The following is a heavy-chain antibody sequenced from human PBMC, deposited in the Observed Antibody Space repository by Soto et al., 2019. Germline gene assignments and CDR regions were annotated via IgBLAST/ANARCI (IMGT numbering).Heavy chain of an antibody. CDR1: GGSISSYY. CDR2: IYYSGST. V-gene: IGHV4-59*01. Sequence: ASETLSVTCTVSGGSISSYYWSWIRQPPGKGLEWIGYIYYSGSTNYNPSLKSRVTISVDTSKNQFSLKLSSVTAADTAVYYCARAGYDSVSFDYWGQGTLVTVS. J-gene: IGHJ4*02. CDR3: ARAGYDSVSFDY. D-gene: IGHD5-12*01.